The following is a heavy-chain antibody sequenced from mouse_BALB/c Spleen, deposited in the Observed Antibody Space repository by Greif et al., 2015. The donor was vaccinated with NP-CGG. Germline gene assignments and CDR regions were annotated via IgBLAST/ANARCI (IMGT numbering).Heavy chain of an antibody. CDR3: ARGITAVFDY. J-gene: IGHJ2*01. V-gene: IGHV5-6-3*01. Sequence: EVKLVESGGGLVQPGGSLELSCAASGFTFSSYGMSWVRQTPDKRLELVATINSNGGSAYYPDSVKGRFTISRDNAKNTLYLQMSSLKSEDTAMYYCARGITAVFDYWGQGTLSQSPQ. CDR2: INSNGGSA. D-gene: IGHD1-1*01. CDR1: GFTFSSYG.